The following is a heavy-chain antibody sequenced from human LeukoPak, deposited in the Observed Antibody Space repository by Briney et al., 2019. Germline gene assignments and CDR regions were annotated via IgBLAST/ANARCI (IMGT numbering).Heavy chain of an antibody. V-gene: IGHV4-4*07. Sequence: PSETLSLTCTVSGGSISSYYWSWIRQPAGKGLEWIGRIYTSGSTNYNPSLKSRVTMSVDTSKNQFSLKLSSVTAADTAVYYCARDDCSGGSCYRALDYWGQGTLVTVSS. CDR1: GGSISSYY. D-gene: IGHD2-15*01. CDR3: ARDDCSGGSCYRALDY. CDR2: IYTSGST. J-gene: IGHJ4*02.